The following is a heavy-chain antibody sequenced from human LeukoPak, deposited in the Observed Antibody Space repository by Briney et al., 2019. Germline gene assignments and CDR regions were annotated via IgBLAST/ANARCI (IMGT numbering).Heavy chain of an antibody. CDR3: ARSITGTTLFPFDY. CDR1: GGSISSNSYY. Sequence: KASETLSLTCTVSGGSISSNSYYWGWIRQPPGKGLEWIGEINHSGSTNYNPSLKSRVTISVDTSRNQFSLKLSSVTAADTAVYYCARSITGTTLFPFDYWGQGTLVTVSS. CDR2: INHSGST. V-gene: IGHV4-39*07. J-gene: IGHJ4*02. D-gene: IGHD1-20*01.